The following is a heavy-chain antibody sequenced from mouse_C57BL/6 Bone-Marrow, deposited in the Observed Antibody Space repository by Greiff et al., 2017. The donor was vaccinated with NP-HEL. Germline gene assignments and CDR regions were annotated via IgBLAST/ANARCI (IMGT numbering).Heavy chain of an antibody. Sequence: EVQLVESGGGLVQPGGSLKLSCAASGFTFSDYGMAWVRQAPRKGPEWVAFISNLAYSIYYADTVTGRFTISRENAKNTLYLEMSSLRSEDTAMYYCARQGEGGFAYWGQGTLVTVSA. CDR3: ARQGEGGFAY. V-gene: IGHV5-15*01. J-gene: IGHJ3*01. CDR2: ISNLAYSI. CDR1: GFTFSDYG.